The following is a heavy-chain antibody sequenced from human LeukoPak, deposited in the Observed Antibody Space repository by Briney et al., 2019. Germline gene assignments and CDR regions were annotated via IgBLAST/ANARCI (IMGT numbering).Heavy chain of an antibody. Sequence: GGSLRLSCAASGFTFTTYWMGWVRQAPGKGLEWVANVKQDGSDKYYMDSVKGRFTISRDNGNNSLYLLMSSLGAEDSGVYYCARIAAAVPDQWGPGTLVTVSS. CDR3: ARIAAAVPDQ. CDR1: GFTFTTYW. D-gene: IGHD6-13*01. J-gene: IGHJ5*02. CDR2: VKQDGSDK. V-gene: IGHV3-7*01.